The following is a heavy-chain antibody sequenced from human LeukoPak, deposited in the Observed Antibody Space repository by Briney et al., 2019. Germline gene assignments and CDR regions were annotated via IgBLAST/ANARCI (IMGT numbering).Heavy chain of an antibody. CDR1: GGSISSGGYY. J-gene: IGHJ4*02. CDR2: IDYSGST. V-gene: IGHV4-31*03. Sequence: SQTLSLTCTVSGGSISSGGYYWSWIRQHPGRGLEWMGYIDYSGSTHYNPSLKSRVTISRDTSKNQFSLKLSSVTAADTAVYYCARGLYSIVDYWGQGTLVTVSS. D-gene: IGHD2-8*01. CDR3: ARGLYSIVDY.